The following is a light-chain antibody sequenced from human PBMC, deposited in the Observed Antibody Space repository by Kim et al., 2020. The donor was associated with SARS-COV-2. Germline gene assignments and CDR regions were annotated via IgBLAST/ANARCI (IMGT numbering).Light chain of an antibody. Sequence: SPGERANLSCGASQSVCSSNLAWYQQRPGQAPRLLIFSASSRAAGIPDRFSGSGSGTDFTLTISRLEPEDFAVYFCQQYGTSPPYTFGQGTKLEI. V-gene: IGKV3-20*01. CDR3: QQYGTSPPYT. CDR2: SAS. J-gene: IGKJ2*01. CDR1: QSVCSSN.